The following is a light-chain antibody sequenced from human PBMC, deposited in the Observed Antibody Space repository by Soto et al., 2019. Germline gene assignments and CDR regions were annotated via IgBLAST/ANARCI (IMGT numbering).Light chain of an antibody. Sequence: EIVLTQSPAILSMSPGERATLSCRASQSVSSYFAWYQQKPGQAPMLLIYDASNRATGVPARFSGSGSGTDFTLTISSLEPEDCAVYYCQQRRYWPVTFGQGTKVEIK. J-gene: IGKJ1*01. CDR3: QQRRYWPVT. CDR1: QSVSSY. V-gene: IGKV3-11*01. CDR2: DAS.